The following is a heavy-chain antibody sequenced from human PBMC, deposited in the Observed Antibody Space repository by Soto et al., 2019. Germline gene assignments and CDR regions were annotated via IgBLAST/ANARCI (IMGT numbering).Heavy chain of an antibody. V-gene: IGHV3-11*06. CDR1: GFTFSDYY. J-gene: IGHJ3*02. Sequence: GGSLRLSXAASGFTFSDYYMSWIRQAPGKGLEWVSYISSSSSYTNYADSVKGRFTISRDNAKNSLYLQMNSLRAEDTAVYYCARVYAEYSYGWYGAFDIWGQGTMVTVSS. CDR3: ARVYAEYSYGWYGAFDI. D-gene: IGHD5-18*01. CDR2: ISSSSSYT.